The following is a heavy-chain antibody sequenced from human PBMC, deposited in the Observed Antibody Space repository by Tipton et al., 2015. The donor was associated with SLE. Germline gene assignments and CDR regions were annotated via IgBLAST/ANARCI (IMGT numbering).Heavy chain of an antibody. Sequence: LRLSCTVSGGSISSHYWSWIRQPPGKRLEWIGHVHSSGSTFYNPSLKSRVSISMDTSKNQVSSRMTSVTAADTAVYYCATSGYDFLSWFDPWGQGTPVTVSS. J-gene: IGHJ5*02. CDR2: VHSSGST. D-gene: IGHD5-12*01. V-gene: IGHV4-59*11. CDR1: GGSISSHY. CDR3: ATSGYDFLSWFDP.